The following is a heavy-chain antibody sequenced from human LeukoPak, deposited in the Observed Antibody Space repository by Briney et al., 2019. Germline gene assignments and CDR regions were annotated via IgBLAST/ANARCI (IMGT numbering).Heavy chain of an antibody. Sequence: GGSLRLSCAASGFTFSSYGMHWVRQAPGKGLEGVAVIWYDGSNKYYADSVKGRFTISRDNSKNTLYLQMNGLRAEDTAVYYCARDLVPAAPTGYWGQGTLVTVSS. J-gene: IGHJ4*02. CDR3: ARDLVPAAPTGY. D-gene: IGHD2-2*01. V-gene: IGHV3-33*08. CDR2: IWYDGSNK. CDR1: GFTFSSYG.